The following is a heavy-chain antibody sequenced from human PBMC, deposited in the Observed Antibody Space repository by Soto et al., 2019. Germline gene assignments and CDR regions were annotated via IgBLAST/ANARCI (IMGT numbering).Heavy chain of an antibody. V-gene: IGHV3-66*01. CDR1: GFTVSSND. CDR2: IYSGGST. Sequence: EVQLVESGGGLVQPGGYLRLSYAASGFTVSSNDISWVRQAPGKGLEWVSIIYSGGSTYYADSVKGRFTISRDNSKNTLYLQMNSLRAEDTSVYYCATLYEDNVYWCEGTMVPVSS. D-gene: IGHD3-16*01. J-gene: IGHJ4*02. CDR3: ATLYEDNVY.